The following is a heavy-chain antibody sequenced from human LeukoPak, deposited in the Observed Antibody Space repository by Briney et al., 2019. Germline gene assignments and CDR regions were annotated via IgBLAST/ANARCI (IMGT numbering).Heavy chain of an antibody. D-gene: IGHD3-10*02. Sequence: GGSLRLSCAASGFTFSSYSMNWVRQAPGKGLEWVSSISSSSSYIYYADSVKGRFTISRDNAKNSLYLQMNSLRAEDTAVYYCARDKEEPPPFVPFDYWGQGTLVTVSS. CDR3: ARDKEEPPPFVPFDY. J-gene: IGHJ4*02. CDR2: ISSSSSYI. CDR1: GFTFSSYS. V-gene: IGHV3-21*01.